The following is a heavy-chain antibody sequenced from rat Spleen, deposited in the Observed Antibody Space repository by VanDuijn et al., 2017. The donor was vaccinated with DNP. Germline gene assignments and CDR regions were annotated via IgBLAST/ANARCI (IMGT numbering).Heavy chain of an antibody. CDR1: GFTFSNYG. J-gene: IGHJ2*01. D-gene: IGHD4-3*01. CDR2: ITNSGGSI. CDR3: ARWYSSGFCFDY. Sequence: EVQLVESGGGFVQPGRSLKLSCAASGFTFSNYGMAWVRQAPTKGLAWVASITNSGGSIYYRDSLKGRFTISRDNAKNTLYLQMNSLRSEDMATYYCARWYSSGFCFDYWGQGVMVTVSS. V-gene: IGHV5S13*01.